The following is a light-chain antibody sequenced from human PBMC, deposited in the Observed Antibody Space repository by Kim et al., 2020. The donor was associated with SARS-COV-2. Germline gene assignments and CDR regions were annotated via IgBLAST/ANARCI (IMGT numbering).Light chain of an antibody. CDR1: QSVRSSY. CDR3: QQYGSSPLLT. J-gene: IGKJ4*01. CDR2: GAS. V-gene: IGKV3-20*01. Sequence: PGERATLSCRASQSVRSSYLSWYQQKPGQAPRLLIYGASTRAAGIPDRFSGSESGTDFTLTISRLEPEDFAVYYCQQYGSSPLLTFGGGTKVEIK.